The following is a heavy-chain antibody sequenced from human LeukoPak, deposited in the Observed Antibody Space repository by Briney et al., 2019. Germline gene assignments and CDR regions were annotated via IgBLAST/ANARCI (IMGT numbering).Heavy chain of an antibody. D-gene: IGHD1-14*01. CDR2: IYYSGST. CDR1: GGSISSYY. CDR3: ARETARGETSVDY. J-gene: IGHJ4*02. V-gene: IGHV4-59*12. Sequence: PSETLSLTCTVSGGSISSYYWSWIRQPPGKGLGWIGYIYYSGSTNYNPSLKSRVTISVDTSKNQFSLKLSSVTAADTAVYYCARETARGETSVDYWGQGTLVTVSS.